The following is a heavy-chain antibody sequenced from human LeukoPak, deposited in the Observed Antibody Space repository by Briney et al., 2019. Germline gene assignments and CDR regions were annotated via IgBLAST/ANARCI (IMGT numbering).Heavy chain of an antibody. Sequence: GSSVKVSCKASGGTFSSYAISWVRQAPGQGLEWMGGIIPIFGTANYAQKFQGRVTITADESTSTAYMELNSLRAEDTAVYYCAKGGSRAPFDYWGQGTLVTVSS. V-gene: IGHV1-69*01. CDR2: IIPIFGTA. CDR1: GGTFSSYA. CDR3: AKGGSRAPFDY. J-gene: IGHJ4*02. D-gene: IGHD6-13*01.